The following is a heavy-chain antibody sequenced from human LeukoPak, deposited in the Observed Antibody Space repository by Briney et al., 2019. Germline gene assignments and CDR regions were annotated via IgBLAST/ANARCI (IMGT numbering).Heavy chain of an antibody. CDR1: GGSIRSYY. CDR2: IYYSGTT. V-gene: IGHV4-59*08. D-gene: IGHD5-12*01. CDR3: ARLTAGGYTGNFDY. J-gene: IGHJ4*02. Sequence: SETLSLTCTVSGGSIRSYYWSWFRQRPKKGLELIGYIYYSGTTNYNPSLKSRVTISVDTSKNQFSLKLSSVTAADTAVYYCARLTAGGYTGNFDYWGQGTLVTVSS.